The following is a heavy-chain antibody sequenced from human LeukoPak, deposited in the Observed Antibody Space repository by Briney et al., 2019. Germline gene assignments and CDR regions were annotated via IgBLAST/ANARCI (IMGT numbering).Heavy chain of an antibody. CDR3: ATKEMATIRGDYYYYMDV. V-gene: IGHV1-46*01. Sequence: ASVKVSCKASGYTFTMYYIHWVRQAPGQGLEWMGMINPSDGATTYAQKFQGRVTMTEDTSTDTAYMELSSLRSEDTAVYYCATKEMATIRGDYYYYMDVWGKGTTVTVSS. J-gene: IGHJ6*03. CDR1: GYTFTMYY. D-gene: IGHD5-24*01. CDR2: INPSDGAT.